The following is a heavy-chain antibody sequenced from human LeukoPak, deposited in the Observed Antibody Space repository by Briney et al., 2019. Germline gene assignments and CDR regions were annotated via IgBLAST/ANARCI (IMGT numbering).Heavy chain of an antibody. CDR3: ARDYYDSRGSRSFAFDI. CDR2: ISSSSTYK. Sequence: PGGSLRLSCAASGFTFSGYSMNWVRQAPGKGLEWVSFISSSSTYKYYVDSVKGRFSISRDNAQNSLYLQMNSLRAEDTAVYYCARDYYDSRGSRSFAFDIWGQGTMVTVSS. D-gene: IGHD3-22*01. CDR1: GFTFSGYS. V-gene: IGHV3-21*01. J-gene: IGHJ3*02.